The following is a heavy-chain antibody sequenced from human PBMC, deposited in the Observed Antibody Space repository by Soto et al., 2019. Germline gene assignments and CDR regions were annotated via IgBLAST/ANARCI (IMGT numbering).Heavy chain of an antibody. Sequence: GVSVKASCKASGYTFTCYAMHWVRQAPGQRLEWMGWINAGNGNTKYSQKFQGRVTITRDTSASTAYVELSSLRSEDTAVYYCAVSRDGWEGLWGMDVWGQGTTVTVSS. CDR2: INAGNGNT. V-gene: IGHV1-3*01. CDR3: AVSRDGWEGLWGMDV. D-gene: IGHD1-26*01. J-gene: IGHJ6*02. CDR1: GYTFTCYA.